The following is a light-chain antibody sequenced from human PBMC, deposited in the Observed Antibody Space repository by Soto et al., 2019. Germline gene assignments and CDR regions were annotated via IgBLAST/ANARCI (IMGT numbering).Light chain of an antibody. V-gene: IGKV2-28*01. Sequence: DIVVTQTHLSPPVTPGEPACISCRSRQSRLHSNGYNYLHWYLXKTGQPPQVXIYDVSNRATGIPARFSVSAYGTAGTLTLSVREPEDGATYDGQQRNYLQVTFGQGTRLEIK. CDR3: QQRNYLQVT. CDR1: QSRLHSNGYNY. J-gene: IGKJ5*01. CDR2: DVS.